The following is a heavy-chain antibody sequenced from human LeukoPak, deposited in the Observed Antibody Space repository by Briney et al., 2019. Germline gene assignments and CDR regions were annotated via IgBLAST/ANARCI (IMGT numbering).Heavy chain of an antibody. D-gene: IGHD2-2*01. CDR1: GFTFSSYV. Sequence: TGGSLRLSCAASGFTFSSYVMHWVRQAPGKGLEWVAIISYDGSNEYYADSVKGRFTISRDNSKNTLYLQMSSLKTEDTAVYYCTTAYCSSTSCYGDYYFDYWGQGTLVTVSS. CDR3: TTAYCSSTSCYGDYYFDY. V-gene: IGHV3-30*04. J-gene: IGHJ4*02. CDR2: ISYDGSNE.